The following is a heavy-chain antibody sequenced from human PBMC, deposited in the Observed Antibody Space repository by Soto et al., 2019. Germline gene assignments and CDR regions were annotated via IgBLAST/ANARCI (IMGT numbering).Heavy chain of an antibody. V-gene: IGHV4-61*01. CDR3: ATHDYDEGPNWFDP. CDR1: GGSVSSGSYY. CDR2: IYYSGST. J-gene: IGHJ5*02. D-gene: IGHD3-22*01. Sequence: SETLSLTCTVSGGSVSSGSYYWSWIRQPPGKGLEWIGYIYYSGSTNYNPSLKSRVTISVDTSKNQFSLKLSSVTAADTAVYYCATHDYDEGPNWFDPWGQGTLVTVSS.